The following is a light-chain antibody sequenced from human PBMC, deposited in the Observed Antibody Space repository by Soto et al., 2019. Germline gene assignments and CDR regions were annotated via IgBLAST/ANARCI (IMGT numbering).Light chain of an antibody. CDR2: DVS. J-gene: IGLJ1*01. V-gene: IGLV2-14*01. CDR1: SSDVSNYIY. Sequence: QSALTQPASVSGSPGQSITISCTGTSSDVSNYIYVSWYQQHPGKAPKLIIYDVSSRPSGVSNRFSGSKSGNTASLTISGLQAEDEADYYCSSYTSSSTLDVFGTGTKLTVL. CDR3: SSYTSSSTLDV.